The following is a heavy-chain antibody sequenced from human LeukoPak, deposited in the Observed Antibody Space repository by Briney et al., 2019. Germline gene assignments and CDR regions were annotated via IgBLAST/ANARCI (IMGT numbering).Heavy chain of an antibody. CDR1: GFTFSSYA. Sequence: PGGSLRLSCAASGFTFSSYAMSWVRQAPGKGLEWVSTISVSGGNTYYADSVKGRFTISRDNGRNSLYLQMNSLRDEDTAVYYCVRDPDALDYWGQGTLVTVSS. CDR2: ISVSGGNT. J-gene: IGHJ4*02. V-gene: IGHV3-23*01. CDR3: VRDPDALDY.